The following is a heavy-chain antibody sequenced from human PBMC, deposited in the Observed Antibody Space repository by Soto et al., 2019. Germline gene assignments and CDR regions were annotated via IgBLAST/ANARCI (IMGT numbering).Heavy chain of an antibody. Sequence: QVQLVESGGGVVQPGRSLRLSCAASGFTFTTFGIHWVRHAPGKGLECVAVITYDGSKKYSDSVKGRFTISRDTSEHVFYLPMNSLRTDDTTVYYFAKVPENWDDSNCYDPWGQGSMVTVSS. J-gene: IGHJ5*02. D-gene: IGHD3-16*01. CDR2: ITYDGSKK. V-gene: IGHV3-30*18. CDR1: GFTFTTFG. CDR3: AKVPENWDDSNCYDP.